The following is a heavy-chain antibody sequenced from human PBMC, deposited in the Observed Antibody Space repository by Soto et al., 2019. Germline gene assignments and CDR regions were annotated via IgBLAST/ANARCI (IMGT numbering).Heavy chain of an antibody. CDR3: ARLAAYSYGQLHGMDV. Sequence: GESLKISCKGSGYSFTSYWIGWVRQMPGKGLEWMGIIYPGDSDTRYSPSFQGQVTISADKSISTAYLQWSSLKASDTAMYYGARLAAYSYGQLHGMDVWGQGTTVTVSS. J-gene: IGHJ6*02. V-gene: IGHV5-51*01. D-gene: IGHD5-18*01. CDR2: IYPGDSDT. CDR1: GYSFTSYW.